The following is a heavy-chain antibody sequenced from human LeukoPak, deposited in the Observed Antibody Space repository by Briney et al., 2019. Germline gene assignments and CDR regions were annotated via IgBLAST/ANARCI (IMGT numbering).Heavy chain of an antibody. J-gene: IGHJ4*02. CDR2: TSYDGNKK. V-gene: IGHV3-30*15. Sequence: PGGSLRLSCVASGFTFNNSWVTWVRQAPGKGLEWVAVTSYDGNKKYYADSVKGRFTISRDSSKNTLYLQMSSLRAEDTAVYYCARSSYDYGGIEGPFDYWGQGTLVTVSS. CDR3: ARSSYDYGGIEGPFDY. CDR1: GFTFNNSW. D-gene: IGHD4-23*01.